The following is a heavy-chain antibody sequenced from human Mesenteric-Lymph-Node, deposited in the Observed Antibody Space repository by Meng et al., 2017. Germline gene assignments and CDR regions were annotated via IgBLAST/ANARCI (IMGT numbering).Heavy chain of an antibody. J-gene: IGHJ4*02. CDR2: IYSGGST. D-gene: IGHD1-14*01. CDR3: ARSGLEGTFDY. V-gene: IGHV3-53*02. Sequence: EVELVETGGGLIQPGGSLRLCCAPSGFSVSSNYMNWVRQAPGKGLEWVSVIYSGGSTYYADSVKGRFTISRDNSKNTVYLRMNSLRAEDTAVYYCARSGLEGTFDYWGQGSLVTVSS. CDR1: GFSVSSNY.